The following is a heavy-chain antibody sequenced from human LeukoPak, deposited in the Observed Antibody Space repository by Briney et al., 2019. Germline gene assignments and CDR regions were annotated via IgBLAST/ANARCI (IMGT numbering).Heavy chain of an antibody. CDR3: ARGSSTSAYFDY. J-gene: IGHJ4*02. CDR2: IYSDDSA. D-gene: IGHD2-2*01. CDR1: GFIVSTNY. V-gene: IGHV3-53*04. Sequence: PGGSLRLSCAASGFIVSTNYMSWVRQAPGKGLEWVSVIYSDDSACYADSVKGRFTISRHNSKNTLYLQMNSLRPEDTAVYHCARGSSTSAYFDYWGQGTLVTVSS.